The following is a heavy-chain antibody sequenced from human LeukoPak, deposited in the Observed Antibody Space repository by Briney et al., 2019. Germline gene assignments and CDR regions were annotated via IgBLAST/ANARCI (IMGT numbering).Heavy chain of an antibody. CDR1: GGSISSYY. D-gene: IGHD3-10*01. CDR2: IYYSGST. Sequence: SETLSLTCTVSGGSISSYYWSWIQQPPGKGLEWIGYIYYSGSTNYNPSLKSRVTISVDTSKNQFSLKLSSVTAADTAVYYCARGHYGSGTGTYSHWGQGTLVTVSS. V-gene: IGHV4-59*01. J-gene: IGHJ4*02. CDR3: ARGHYGSGTGTYSH.